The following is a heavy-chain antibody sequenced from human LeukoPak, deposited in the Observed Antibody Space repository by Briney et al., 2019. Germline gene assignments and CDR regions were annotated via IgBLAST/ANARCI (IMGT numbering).Heavy chain of an antibody. D-gene: IGHD3-3*01. Sequence: SETPSLTCAVYGGSFSGYYWSWIRQPPGKGLEWIGEINHSGSTNYNPSLKSRVTISVDTSKNQFSLKLSSVTAADTAVYYCARITIFGVVTDDAFDVWGQGTMVTVSS. V-gene: IGHV4-34*01. CDR1: GGSFSGYY. J-gene: IGHJ3*01. CDR2: INHSGST. CDR3: ARITIFGVVTDDAFDV.